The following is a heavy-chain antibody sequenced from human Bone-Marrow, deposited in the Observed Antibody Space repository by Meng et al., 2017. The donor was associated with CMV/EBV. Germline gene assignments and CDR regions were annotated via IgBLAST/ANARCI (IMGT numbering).Heavy chain of an antibody. V-gene: IGHV1-2*02. CDR1: GYTFTGYY. Sequence: ASVKVSCKASGYTFTGYYMHWVRQAPGQGREWMGWINPNSGGTNYAQKFQGRVTMTRDTSISTAYMELSRLRSDDTAVYYCARDGVLRFLEWDNWLDPWGQGTLVTFSS. CDR3: ARDGVLRFLEWDNWLDP. D-gene: IGHD3-3*01. J-gene: IGHJ5*02. CDR2: INPNSGGT.